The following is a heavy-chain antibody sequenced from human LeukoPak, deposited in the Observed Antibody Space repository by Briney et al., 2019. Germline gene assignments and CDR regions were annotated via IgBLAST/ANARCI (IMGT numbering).Heavy chain of an antibody. J-gene: IGHJ4*02. CDR1: GGSFSGYY. V-gene: IGHV4-34*01. CDR3: ARGYRYSSGWYSYKEYYFDY. D-gene: IGHD6-19*01. Sequence: SETLSLTCAVYGGSFSGYYWSWIRQPPGKGLEWIGEINHSGSTNYNPSLKSRVTISVDTSKNQFSLKLSSVTAADTAVYYCARGYRYSSGWYSYKEYYFDYWGQGTLVTVSS. CDR2: INHSGST.